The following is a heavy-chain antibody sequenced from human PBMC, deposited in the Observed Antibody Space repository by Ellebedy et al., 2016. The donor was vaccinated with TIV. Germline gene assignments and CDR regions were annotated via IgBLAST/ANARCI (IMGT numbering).Heavy chain of an antibody. CDR1: GGSVSSGSYY. CDR3: ARIQYPYCSSTSCYFRGTLYGMDV. CDR2: IYYSGST. J-gene: IGHJ6*02. V-gene: IGHV4-61*01. D-gene: IGHD2-2*01. Sequence: SETLSLTXTVSGGSVSSGSYYWSWIRQPPGKGLEWIGYIYYSGSTNYNPSLKSRVTISVDTSKNQFSLKLSSVTAADTAVYYCARIQYPYCSSTSCYFRGTLYGMDVWGQGTTVTVSS.